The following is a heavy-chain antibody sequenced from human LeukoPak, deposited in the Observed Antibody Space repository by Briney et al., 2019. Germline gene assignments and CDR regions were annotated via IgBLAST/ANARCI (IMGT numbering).Heavy chain of an antibody. CDR1: GFTFGDYA. J-gene: IGHJ3*02. CDR3: TREGVADNAFDI. CDR2: IRSKAYGGTT. V-gene: IGHV3-49*04. Sequence: GGSLRLSCTASGFTFGDYAMSWVRQAPGKGLEWVGFIRSKAYGGTTEYAASVKGRFTISRDDSKSIAYLQMNSPKTEDTAVYYCTREGVADNAFDIWGQGTMVTVSS. D-gene: IGHD6-19*01.